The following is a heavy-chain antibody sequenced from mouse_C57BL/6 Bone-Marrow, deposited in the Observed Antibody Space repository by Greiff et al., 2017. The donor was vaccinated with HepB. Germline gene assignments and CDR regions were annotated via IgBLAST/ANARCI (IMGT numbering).Heavy chain of an antibody. J-gene: IGHJ4*01. V-gene: IGHV1-69*01. D-gene: IGHD4-1*01. CDR1: GYTFTSYW. CDR2: IYPSDSYT. Sequence: QVQLQQSGAELVMPGASVKLSCKASGYTFTSYWMHWVKQRPGQGLEWIGEIYPSDSYTNYNQKFKGKSTLTVDKSSSTAYMQLSSLTSEDSAVYYCASWGYAMDYWGQGTSVTVSA. CDR3: ASWGYAMDY.